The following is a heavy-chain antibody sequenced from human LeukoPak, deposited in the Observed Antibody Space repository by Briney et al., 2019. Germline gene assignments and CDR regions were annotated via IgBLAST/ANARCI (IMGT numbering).Heavy chain of an antibody. J-gene: IGHJ3*02. D-gene: IGHD1-1*01. CDR3: ATDLTTGTTGAFDI. CDR1: GYTFTSYG. CDR2: ISAYNGNT. V-gene: IGHV1-18*01. Sequence: ASVKVSCKASGYTFTSYGISWVRQAPGQGLEWMGWISAYNGNTNYAQKLQGRVTMTTDTSTSTAYMELRSLRSDDTAVYYCATDLTTGTTGAFDIWGQGTMVTVSS.